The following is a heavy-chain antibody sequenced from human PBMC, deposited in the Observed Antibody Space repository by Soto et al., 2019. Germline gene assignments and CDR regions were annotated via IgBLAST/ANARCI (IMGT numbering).Heavy chain of an antibody. CDR1: GFTVSSNY. Sequence: GGSLRLSCAASGFTVSSNYMSWVRQAPGKGLEWVSVIYSGGSTYYADSVKGRFTISRDNSKNTLYLQMNSLRAEDTAVYYCARDPGSGTTRYYYYGMDVWGQGTTVTVSS. J-gene: IGHJ6*02. V-gene: IGHV3-53*01. CDR3: ARDPGSGTTRYYYYGMDV. D-gene: IGHD1-1*01. CDR2: IYSGGST.